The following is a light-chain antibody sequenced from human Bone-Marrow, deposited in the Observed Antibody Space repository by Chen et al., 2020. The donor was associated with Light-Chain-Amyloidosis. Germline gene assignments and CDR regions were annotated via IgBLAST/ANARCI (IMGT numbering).Light chain of an antibody. Sequence: SYELTQPPSVSVSPGQTARITCSGDDLPTKYAYWYQQNPGQAPVLVIHRDTERPSGISERFSGSSSGTTDTLTNSGVQAEDEADYHCQSADSSGTYEVIFGGGTKLTVL. CDR3: QSADSSGTYEVI. V-gene: IGLV3-25*03. J-gene: IGLJ2*01. CDR1: DLPTKY. CDR2: RDT.